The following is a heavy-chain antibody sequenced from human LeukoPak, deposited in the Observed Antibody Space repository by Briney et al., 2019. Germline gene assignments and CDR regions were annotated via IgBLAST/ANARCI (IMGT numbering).Heavy chain of an antibody. D-gene: IGHD1-26*01. J-gene: IGHJ4*02. Sequence: SETLSLTCTVSGGSISSYYWSWIRQPPGKGLEWIGYIYTSGSTNYNPSLKSRVTISVDTSKNQFSLKLSSVTAADTAVYYCARQTGSGSYYFFDFWAREPWSPSPQ. CDR3: ARQTGSGSYYFFDF. V-gene: IGHV4-4*09. CDR1: GGSISSYY. CDR2: IYTSGST.